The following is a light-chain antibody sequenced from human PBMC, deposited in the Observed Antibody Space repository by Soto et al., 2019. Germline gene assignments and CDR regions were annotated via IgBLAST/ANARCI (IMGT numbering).Light chain of an antibody. CDR2: GAS. Sequence: IVLTQSPGTLSLTPGERATLSCRASQSVSSSYLAWYQQKPGQAPRLLIYGASSRATGIPERFSGSGSGTAFTLTISRREPEDSAVYYCQQYGSSPPLTFGPGTRVDIK. V-gene: IGKV3-20*01. CDR1: QSVSSSY. J-gene: IGKJ3*01. CDR3: QQYGSSPPLT.